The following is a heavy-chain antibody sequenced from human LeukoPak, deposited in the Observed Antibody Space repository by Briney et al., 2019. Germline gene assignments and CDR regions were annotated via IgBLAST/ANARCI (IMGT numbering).Heavy chain of an antibody. CDR1: GYTFTSYA. CDR3: ARDYRSRSSSLSSFDY. J-gene: IGHJ4*02. V-gene: IGHV7-4-1*02. D-gene: IGHD6-13*01. Sequence: ASVKVSCKASGYTFTSYAINWVRQAPGQGLEWMGWVNTNTGNPTYAQGFTGRFVFSLDTSVSTSYLQISSLKAEDTAVYYCARDYRSRSSSLSSFDYWGQGTLVTVSS. CDR2: VNTNTGNP.